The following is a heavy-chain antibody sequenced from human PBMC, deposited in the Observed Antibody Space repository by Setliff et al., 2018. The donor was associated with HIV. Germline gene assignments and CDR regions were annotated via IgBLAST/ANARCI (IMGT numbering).Heavy chain of an antibody. CDR2: INPNSGGT. CDR1: GYTFTNCY. CDR3: ARVVSSGWQVDY. J-gene: IGHJ4*02. Sequence: GASVKVSCKASGYTFTNCYIHWVRQAPGQGLEWMGRINPNSGGTNYAQKFQGRVTIIRDTSASTAYMELSSLRSEDTAIYYCARVVSSGWQVDYWGQGTLVTVSS. V-gene: IGHV1-2*06. D-gene: IGHD6-19*01.